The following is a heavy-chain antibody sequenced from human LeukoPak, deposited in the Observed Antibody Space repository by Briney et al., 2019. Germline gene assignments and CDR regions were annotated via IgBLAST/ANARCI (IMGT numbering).Heavy chain of an antibody. CDR3: AQGDFRSGYYSAGIPFDY. CDR1: GFTFSGYA. Sequence: GGSLRLSCAASGFTFSGYAMSWVRQAPGKGLEWVSAISGSGGSTYYADSVKGRFTISRDNSKNTLYLQMNSLRAEDTAVYYCAQGDFRSGYYSAGIPFDYWGQGTLVTVSS. V-gene: IGHV3-23*01. CDR2: ISGSGGST. J-gene: IGHJ4*02. D-gene: IGHD3-3*01.